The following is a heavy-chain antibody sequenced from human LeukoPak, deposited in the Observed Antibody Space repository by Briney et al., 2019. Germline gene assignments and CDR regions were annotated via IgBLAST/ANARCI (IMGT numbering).Heavy chain of an antibody. V-gene: IGHV1-46*01. CDR1: GYTFTSYY. Sequence: GASVKVSCKASGYTFTSYYMHWVRQAPGQGLEWMGIINPSGGSTSYAQKFQGRVTMTRNTSISTAYMELSSLRSEDTAVYYCARGASSGWLYYYYYGMDVWGQGTTVTVSS. CDR3: ARGASSGWLYYYYYGMDV. D-gene: IGHD6-19*01. J-gene: IGHJ6*02. CDR2: INPSGGST.